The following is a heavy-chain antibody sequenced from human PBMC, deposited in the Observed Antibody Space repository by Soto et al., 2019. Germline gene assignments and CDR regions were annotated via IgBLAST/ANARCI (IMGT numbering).Heavy chain of an antibody. CDR2: IIPIFGTA. CDR1: GGTFSSYA. J-gene: IGHJ6*02. Sequence: QVQLVQSGAEVKKPGSSVKVSCKASGGTFSSYAISWVRQAPGQGLEWMGGIIPIFGTANYAQKVQGRVTVTAEKSTSTAYMELSSLRSEDTAVYYCASMVYCSSTSCYDYYYYGMDVWGQGTTVTDSS. D-gene: IGHD2-2*01. V-gene: IGHV1-69*06. CDR3: ASMVYCSSTSCYDYYYYGMDV.